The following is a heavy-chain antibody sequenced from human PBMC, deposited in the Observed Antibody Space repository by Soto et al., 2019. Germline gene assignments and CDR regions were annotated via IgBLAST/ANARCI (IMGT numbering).Heavy chain of an antibody. Sequence: ASVKVSCKASGYTFTSYGISWVRQAPGQGLEWMGWISAYNGNTNYAQKLQGRVTMTTDTSTSTAYMELRSLRSDDTAVYYCARVVYDYIWGSYRTDYYYYMDVWGKGTTVTVSS. V-gene: IGHV1-18*01. CDR2: ISAYNGNT. J-gene: IGHJ6*03. CDR3: ARVVYDYIWGSYRTDYYYYMDV. CDR1: GYTFTSYG. D-gene: IGHD3-16*02.